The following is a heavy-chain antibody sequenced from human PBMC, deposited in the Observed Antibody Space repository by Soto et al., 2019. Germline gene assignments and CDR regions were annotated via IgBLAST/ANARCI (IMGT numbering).Heavy chain of an antibody. CDR1: GGSMSSSNW. CDR2: AHHSGRA. D-gene: IGHD4-17*01. J-gene: IGHJ4*02. Sequence: QVQLQESGPGLVKPSGTLSLTCTVSGGSMSSSNWWNWVRQSPGKGLEWIGGAHHSGRANYNPSLKSRVTISVDKSKNHFSLKWSSVTAAETAVYYCARSDATGLDYWGQGTLVTVSS. CDR3: ARSDATGLDY. V-gene: IGHV4-4*02.